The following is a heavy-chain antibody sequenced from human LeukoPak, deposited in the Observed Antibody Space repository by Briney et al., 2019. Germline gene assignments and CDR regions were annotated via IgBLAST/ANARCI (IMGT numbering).Heavy chain of an antibody. V-gene: IGHV1-2*02. CDR1: GYTFTGYY. J-gene: IGHJ4*02. D-gene: IGHD3-22*01. CDR2: INPNSGGT. Sequence: ASVKVPCKASGYTFTGYYMHWVRQAPGQGLEWMGWINPNSGGTNYAQKFQGRVTMTRDTSISTAYMELSRLRSDDTAVYYCATNYYDSSGYYDYWGQGTLVTVSS. CDR3: ATNYYDSSGYYDY.